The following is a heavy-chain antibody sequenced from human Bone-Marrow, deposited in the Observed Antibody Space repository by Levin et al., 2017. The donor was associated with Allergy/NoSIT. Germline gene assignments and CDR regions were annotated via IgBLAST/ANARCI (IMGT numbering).Heavy chain of an antibody. CDR1: GFTFSSYA. J-gene: IGHJ4*02. D-gene: IGHD3-3*01. Sequence: AASVKVSCAASGFTFSSYAMSWVRQAPGKGLEWVSAISGSGGSTYYADSVKGRFTISRDNSKNTLYLQMNSLRAEDTAVYYCAKGNITIFGVVTLFDYWGQGTLVTVSS. V-gene: IGHV3-23*01. CDR2: ISGSGGST. CDR3: AKGNITIFGVVTLFDY.